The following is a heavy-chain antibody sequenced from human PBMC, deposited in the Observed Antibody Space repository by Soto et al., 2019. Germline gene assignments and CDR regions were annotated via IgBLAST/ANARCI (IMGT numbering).Heavy chain of an antibody. CDR1: GYTFTSYG. Sequence: GASVKVSCKASGYTFTSYGISWVRQAPGQGLEWMGWISAYNGNTNYAQKFQGRVTITADKSTSTAYMELSSLRSEDTAVYYCARVYPYGFGSYYYMDVWGKGTTVTVSS. J-gene: IGHJ6*03. V-gene: IGHV1-18*01. CDR3: ARVYPYGFGSYYYMDV. D-gene: IGHD3-10*01. CDR2: ISAYNGNT.